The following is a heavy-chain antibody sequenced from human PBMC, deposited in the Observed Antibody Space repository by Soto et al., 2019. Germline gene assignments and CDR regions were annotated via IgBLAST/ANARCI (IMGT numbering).Heavy chain of an antibody. J-gene: IGHJ3*02. CDR2: IFPSGNT. CDR3: ARAWRETMTTGSAYDI. CDR1: GDSITSGGYS. Sequence: QLQLQESGSGLVKPSQTLSLTCAVSGDSITSGGYSWNWIRQPPGTGLEWIGYIFPSGNTFYNPSLKSRVTISMDGSKNQFSLDLKSVTAADTAVYYCARAWRETMTTGSAYDIWGQGTMVTVSS. D-gene: IGHD4-17*01. V-gene: IGHV4-30-2*01.